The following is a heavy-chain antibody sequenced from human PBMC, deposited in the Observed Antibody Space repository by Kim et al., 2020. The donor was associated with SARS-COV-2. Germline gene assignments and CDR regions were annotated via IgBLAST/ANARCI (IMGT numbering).Heavy chain of an antibody. CDR3: AFGELRFDP. V-gene: IGHV5-10-1*01. CDR2: SYT. D-gene: IGHD3-10*01. J-gene: IGHJ5*02. Sequence: SYTNYSPSFQGHVTISADKSISTAYLQWGSLKASDTAMYYCAFGELRFDPWGQGTLVTVSS.